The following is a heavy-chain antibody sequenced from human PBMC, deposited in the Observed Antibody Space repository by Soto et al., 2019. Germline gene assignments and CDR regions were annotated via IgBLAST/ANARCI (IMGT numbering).Heavy chain of an antibody. CDR3: AKDRRIMITFGGVMDAFDI. V-gene: IGHV3-9*01. J-gene: IGHJ3*02. Sequence: EVQLVESGGGLVQPGRSLRLSCAASGFTFDDDAMHWVRQAPGKGLEWVSGISWNSGSIGYADSVKGRFTISRDSAKNSLYLQMNSLRAEDTALYYCAKDRRIMITFGGVMDAFDIWGQGTMVTVSS. CDR1: GFTFDDDA. D-gene: IGHD3-16*01. CDR2: ISWNSGSI.